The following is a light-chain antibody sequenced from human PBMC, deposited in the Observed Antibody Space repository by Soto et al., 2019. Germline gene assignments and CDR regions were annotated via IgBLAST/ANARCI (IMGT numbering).Light chain of an antibody. Sequence: QSALTQPASVSGSPGQSITISCTGTSSDVGGYNYFSWYQQHPGKAPKLMIYDVSNRPSGVSNRFAGSKSGNTASLTISGLQDEDEADYYCSSYTSSSLYVFGTGTKLTVL. V-gene: IGLV2-14*01. J-gene: IGLJ1*01. CDR1: SSDVGGYNY. CDR2: DVS. CDR3: SSYTSSSLYV.